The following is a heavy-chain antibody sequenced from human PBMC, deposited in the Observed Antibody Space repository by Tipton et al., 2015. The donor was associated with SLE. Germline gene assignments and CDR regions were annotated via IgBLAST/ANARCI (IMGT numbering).Heavy chain of an antibody. J-gene: IGHJ3*02. V-gene: IGHV4-38-2*01. D-gene: IGHD3-22*01. CDR2: IYNSGSG. Sequence: TLSLTCDVSGYSIGSGYYWGWIRQPPGKGLEWIGYIYNSGSGNYNPSLKSRVTISVDTSKNQFSLKLSSVSAADTAVYYCARSDYYDSSGYYSYAFDIWGQGTMVTVSS. CDR3: ARSDYYDSSGYYSYAFDI. CDR1: GYSIGSGYY.